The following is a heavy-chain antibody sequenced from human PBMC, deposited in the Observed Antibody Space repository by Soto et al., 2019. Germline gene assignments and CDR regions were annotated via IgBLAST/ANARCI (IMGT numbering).Heavy chain of an antibody. J-gene: IGHJ4*02. V-gene: IGHV4-4*07. CDR3: ARDTFWSASFTLDY. CDR1: GGSISSYY. CDR2: IYPSGTT. Sequence: NPSETLSLTCTVSGGSISSYYWSWIRQPAGKGLEWIGRIYPSGTTNYNPSLKSRVTMSADTSKNHFSLKLSSVTAADTAVYYCARDTFWSASFTLDYWGQGAPGHRLL. D-gene: IGHD3-3*01.